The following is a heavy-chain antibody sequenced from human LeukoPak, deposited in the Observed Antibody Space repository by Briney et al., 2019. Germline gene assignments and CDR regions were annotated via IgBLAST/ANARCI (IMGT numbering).Heavy chain of an antibody. Sequence: SVKVSCKASGGTFSSYAISWVRQAPGQGLEWMGRIIPIFGTANYAQKFQGRVTITTDESTSTAYMELSSLRSEDTAVYYCAREPEARGYYYYYMDVWSKGTTVTVSS. V-gene: IGHV1-69*05. CDR1: GGTFSSYA. CDR2: IIPIFGTA. CDR3: AREPEARGYYYYYMDV. J-gene: IGHJ6*03.